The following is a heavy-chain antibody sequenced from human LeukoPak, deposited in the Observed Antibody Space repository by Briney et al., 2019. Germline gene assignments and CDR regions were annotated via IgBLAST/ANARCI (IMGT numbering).Heavy chain of an antibody. J-gene: IGHJ4*02. V-gene: IGHV3-48*02. CDR1: GFTFSTYE. D-gene: IGHD6-13*01. CDR2: ISSSSSTI. Sequence: PGGSLRLSCAASGFTFSTYEMNWVRQAPGKGLEWVSYISSSSSTIYYADSVKGRFTISRDNAKNSLYLQMNSLRDEDTAVYYCARDRYSSSWYSSSYYFDYWGQGTLVTVSS. CDR3: ARDRYSSSWYSSSYYFDY.